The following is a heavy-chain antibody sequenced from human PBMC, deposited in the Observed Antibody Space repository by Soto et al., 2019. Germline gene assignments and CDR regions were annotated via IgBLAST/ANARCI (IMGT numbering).Heavy chain of an antibody. CDR2: IYTNDRA. CDR1: GGSISSYY. Sequence: VQLQESGPGLVKSSEIVSLTCTVSGGSISSYYWAWIRQPVGKGLEYIGRIYTNDRASYNPSFKSRVTMSVDASKNQFSLQMSSVTAADTAVYFCASLVSSSGSYYFDYWGPGSLVTVS. CDR3: ASLVSSSGSYYFDY. V-gene: IGHV4-4*07. J-gene: IGHJ4*02. D-gene: IGHD6-19*01.